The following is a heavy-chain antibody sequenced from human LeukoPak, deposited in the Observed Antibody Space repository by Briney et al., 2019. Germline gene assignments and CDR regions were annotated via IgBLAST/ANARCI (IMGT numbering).Heavy chain of an antibody. CDR2: INPNSGGT. V-gene: IGHV1-2*02. J-gene: IGHJ4*02. CDR1: GYTFTSYG. Sequence: GASVKVSCKASGYTFTSYGISWVRQAPGQGLEWMGWINPNSGGTNYAQKFQGRVTMTRDTSISTAYMELSRLRSDDTAVYYCAREYCSGGSCIETNFDYWGQGTLVTVSS. D-gene: IGHD2-15*01. CDR3: AREYCSGGSCIETNFDY.